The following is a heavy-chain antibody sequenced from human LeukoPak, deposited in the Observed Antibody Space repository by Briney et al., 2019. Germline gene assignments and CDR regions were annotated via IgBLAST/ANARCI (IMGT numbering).Heavy chain of an antibody. CDR1: GGSISSYY. V-gene: IGHV4-4*07. CDR2: IYTSGST. Sequence: SETLSLTCTVSGGSISSYYWSWIRQPAGKGLEWIGRIYTSGSTNYNPSLKSRVTMSVDTSKNQFSLKLSSVTAADTAVYYCARDGYYYGSGSPNWFDPWGQGTLVTVSS. CDR3: ARDGYYYGSGSPNWFDP. D-gene: IGHD3-10*01. J-gene: IGHJ5*02.